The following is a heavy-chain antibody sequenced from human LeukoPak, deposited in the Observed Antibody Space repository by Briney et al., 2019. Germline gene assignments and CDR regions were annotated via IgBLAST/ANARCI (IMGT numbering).Heavy chain of an antibody. V-gene: IGHV3-30*18. Sequence: GGSPRLSCAASGFAFSSYGMHWVRQAPGKGLEWVAVISYDGSNKYNADSVKGRFTISRDNSKNTVYLQMNSLRAEDTAVYYCAKVRYSSSYYYGMDVWGQGTTVTVSS. CDR3: AKVRYSSSYYYGMDV. CDR2: ISYDGSNK. CDR1: GFAFSSYG. D-gene: IGHD6-13*01. J-gene: IGHJ6*02.